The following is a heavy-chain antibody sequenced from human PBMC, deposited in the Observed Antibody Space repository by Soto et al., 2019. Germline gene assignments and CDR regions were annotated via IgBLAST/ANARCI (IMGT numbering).Heavy chain of an antibody. J-gene: IGHJ6*02. CDR3: AGPLGSPCGGDGLGVYYSYGMDV. Sequence: PSETLSLTCTVSGGSISSSSYYWGWIRQPPGKGLEWIGSIYYSGSTYYNPSLKSRVTISVDTSKNQFSLKLSSVTAADTAVYYCAGPLGSPCGGDGLGVYYSYGMDVWGQGTTVTVSS. CDR1: GGSISSSSYY. D-gene: IGHD2-21*02. CDR2: IYYSGST. V-gene: IGHV4-39*01.